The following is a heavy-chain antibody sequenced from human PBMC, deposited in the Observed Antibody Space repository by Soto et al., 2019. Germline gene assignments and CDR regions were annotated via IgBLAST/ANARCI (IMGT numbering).Heavy chain of an antibody. V-gene: IGHV3-23*01. CDR2: LGGDGFTT. D-gene: IGHD2-2*01. Sequence: EVQLLESGGNLVEPGGSLRLSCVVSGFTFGSYAMSWVRQAPEKGPEWVAILGGDGFTTYYADSVRGRFTISGEKSKSTLSLQMDSLRADDTGVYYCAKALRPSLNFFYYMDVWGRGTSVIVSS. CDR1: GFTFGSYA. CDR3: AKALRPSLNFFYYMDV. J-gene: IGHJ6*03.